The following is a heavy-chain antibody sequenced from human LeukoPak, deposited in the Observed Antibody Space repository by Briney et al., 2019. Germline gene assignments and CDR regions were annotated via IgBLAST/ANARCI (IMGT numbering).Heavy chain of an antibody. V-gene: IGHV4-38-2*01. CDR2: LYHSDSA. Sequence: SETLSLTCAVSGYSISNGYCWVWIRQPPGRGLEWIGSLYHSDSAYYNTSLRSRVSMSVDTSKNQFSLTLSFVTAADTAVYYCARQHDSYYYYYIDVWGSGTTVTVSS. CDR3: ARQHDSYYYYYIDV. J-gene: IGHJ6*03. CDR1: GYSISNGYC.